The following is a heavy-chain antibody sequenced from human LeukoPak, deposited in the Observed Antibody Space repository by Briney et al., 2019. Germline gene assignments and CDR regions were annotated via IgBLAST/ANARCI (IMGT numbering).Heavy chain of an antibody. CDR2: ISSSSSYI. J-gene: IGHJ3*02. V-gene: IGHV3-21*01. CDR3: ARAGTPMDDILTGYSDAFDI. CDR1: GFTFSSYS. Sequence: GGSLRLSCAASGFTFSSYSMTWVRQAPGKGLEWVSSISSSSSYIYYADSVKGRFTISRDNAKNSLYLQMNSLRAEDTAVYYCARAGTPMDDILTGYSDAFDIWGQGTMVTVSS. D-gene: IGHD3-9*01.